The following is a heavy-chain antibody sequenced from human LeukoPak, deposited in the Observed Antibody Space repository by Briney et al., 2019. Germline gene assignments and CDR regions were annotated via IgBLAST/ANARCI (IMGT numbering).Heavy chain of an antibody. Sequence: PGGSLRLSCAASGFTFSSYWMHWVRQAPGKGLVWVSRINTDGSSTSYADSVKGRFTISRDNAENTLYLQMNSLRAEDTAVYYCAREGAMVLFDYWGQGTLVTVSS. CDR1: GFTFSSYW. J-gene: IGHJ4*02. V-gene: IGHV3-74*01. CDR3: AREGAMVLFDY. CDR2: INTDGSST. D-gene: IGHD5-18*01.